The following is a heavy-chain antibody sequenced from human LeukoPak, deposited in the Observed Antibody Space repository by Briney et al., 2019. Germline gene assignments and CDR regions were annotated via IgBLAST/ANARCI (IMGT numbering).Heavy chain of an antibody. CDR3: VRTPPNWGFDY. CDR1: GYTFTTHD. Sequence: GASVKVSCKASGYTFTTHDINWVRQATGQGLEWLGWMSPNSGDTGYAQKFQGRVTMTSDSSISTAYMELSSLRSEDTAINYCVRTPPNWGFDYWGQGTLVTVSS. CDR2: MSPNSGDT. J-gene: IGHJ4*02. V-gene: IGHV1-8*01. D-gene: IGHD7-27*01.